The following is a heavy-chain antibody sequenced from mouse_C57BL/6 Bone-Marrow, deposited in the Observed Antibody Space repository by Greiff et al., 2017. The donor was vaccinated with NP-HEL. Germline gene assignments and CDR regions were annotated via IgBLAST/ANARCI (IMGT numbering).Heavy chain of an antibody. Sequence: QVQLQQPGTELVKPGASVKLSCKASGYTFTSYWMHWVKQRPGQGLEWIGNINPSNGGTNYNEKFKSKATLTVDKSSSTAYMRLSSLTSEDSAVYYCARTITTVVAPYYFDYWGQGTTLTVSS. CDR1: GYTFTSYW. CDR3: ARTITTVVAPYYFDY. CDR2: INPSNGGT. D-gene: IGHD1-1*01. J-gene: IGHJ2*01. V-gene: IGHV1-53*01.